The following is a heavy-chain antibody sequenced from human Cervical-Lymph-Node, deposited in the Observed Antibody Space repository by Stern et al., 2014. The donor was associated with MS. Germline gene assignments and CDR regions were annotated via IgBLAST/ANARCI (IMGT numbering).Heavy chain of an antibody. CDR1: GGTFSSYA. V-gene: IGHV1-69*01. CDR3: ARGELKEGLVRGMDV. J-gene: IGHJ6*02. D-gene: IGHD1-26*01. Sequence: QVHLGQSGAEVKKPGSSVKVSCKASGGTFSSYAISWVRQAPGQGLERMGGTIPIFGTDNYAKKFQGRVTITADESTSTAYMELSSLRSEDTAVYYCARGELKEGLVRGMDVWGQGTTVTVSS. CDR2: TIPIFGTD.